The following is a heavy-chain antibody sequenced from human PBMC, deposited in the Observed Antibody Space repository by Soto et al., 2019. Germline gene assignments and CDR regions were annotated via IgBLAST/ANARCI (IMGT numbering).Heavy chain of an antibody. Sequence: QVQLVQSGAEVKKPGASVKVSCKASGYTFTTYGISWVRQAPGQGLEWMGWINGYNGNTNYAQKLQGRVTMTTDTPTSTAYTELRSLRSDDTAVYYCAIDPVAGTYFDYWGEGTLVTVTS. CDR2: INGYNGNT. J-gene: IGHJ4*02. D-gene: IGHD6-19*01. V-gene: IGHV1-18*01. CDR1: GYTFTTYG. CDR3: AIDPVAGTYFDY.